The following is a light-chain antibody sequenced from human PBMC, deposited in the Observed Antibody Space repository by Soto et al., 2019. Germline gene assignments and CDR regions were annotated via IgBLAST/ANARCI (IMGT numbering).Light chain of an antibody. CDR2: SNN. CDR3: AAWDASLNGVI. J-gene: IGLJ2*01. Sequence: QSVLTQPPSASGTPGQRVAISCSGSSSNIGTYTVNWYQQVPGTAPKLLIYSNNQRPSGVPDRFSGSKSGTSASLAISGLQSEDEADYYCAAWDASLNGVIFGGGTKVTVL. V-gene: IGLV1-44*01. CDR1: SSNIGTYT.